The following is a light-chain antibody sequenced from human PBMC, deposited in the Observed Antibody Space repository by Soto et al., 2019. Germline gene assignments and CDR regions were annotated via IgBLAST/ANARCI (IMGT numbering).Light chain of an antibody. CDR3: CSYAGSSTYV. CDR1: SSDVGGYNY. V-gene: IGLV2-11*01. CDR2: DVS. J-gene: IGLJ1*01. Sequence: QSALTQPRSVSGSPGQSVTISCTGTSSDVGGYNYVSWYQQHPGKAPELMIYDVSKRPSGVPDRFSGSKSGNTASLTISGLQTEDEADYYCCSYAGSSTYVVGTGTKLTVL.